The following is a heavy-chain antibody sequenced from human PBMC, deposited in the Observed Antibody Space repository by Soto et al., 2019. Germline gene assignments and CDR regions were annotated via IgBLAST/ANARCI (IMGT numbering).Heavy chain of an antibody. CDR1: GYTFTSYD. CDR3: ARIKGGSIAATASSNWFDP. CDR2: MNPNSGNT. J-gene: IGHJ5*02. V-gene: IGHV1-8*01. D-gene: IGHD6-6*01. Sequence: ASVKVSCKASGYTFTSYDISWVRQATGQGLEWMGWMNPNSGNTGYAQKFQGRVTMTRNTSISTAYMELSSLRSEDTAVYYCARIKGGSIAATASSNWFDPWGQGTRVIVSS.